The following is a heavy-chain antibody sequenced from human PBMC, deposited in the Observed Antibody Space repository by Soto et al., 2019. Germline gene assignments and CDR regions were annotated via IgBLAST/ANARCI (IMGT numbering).Heavy chain of an antibody. Sequence: PGESLNISCPGYGFIFSKYKIGWARQMPGKGLEWMGIINPDDSDTRYGPSFQGQVTISADKSINTAYLQWSSLKASDTAIYYCMRSYGDSYYFYYGMDVWGQGTTVTVSS. J-gene: IGHJ6*02. CDR1: GFIFSKYK. CDR3: MRSYGDSYYFYYGMDV. CDR2: INPDDSDT. V-gene: IGHV5-51*01. D-gene: IGHD4-17*01.